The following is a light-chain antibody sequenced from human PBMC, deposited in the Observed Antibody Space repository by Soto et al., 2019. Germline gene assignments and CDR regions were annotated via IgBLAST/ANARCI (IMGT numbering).Light chain of an antibody. Sequence: EIVMTQSPATLSVSPGERATLSCRASQSVSSDLAWYQQKPGQAPRLLIYGASTRATGIPARFSGSGSGTEFTLTISSLQSEDFAVYYCQQYNNWPWTLGHATTVDIK. CDR2: GAS. CDR1: QSVSSD. CDR3: QQYNNWPWT. V-gene: IGKV3-15*01. J-gene: IGKJ1*01.